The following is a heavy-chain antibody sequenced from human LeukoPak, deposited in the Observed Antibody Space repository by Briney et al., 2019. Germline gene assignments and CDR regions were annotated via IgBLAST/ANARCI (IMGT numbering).Heavy chain of an antibody. CDR1: GFSFSNYG. J-gene: IGHJ3*02. D-gene: IGHD3-10*01. Sequence: GGSLRLSCAASGFSFSNYGIHWVRQAPGKGLEWVANIIQDGSQKYYVDSVKGRLNISRDNAKNSLYLQMNSLGAEDTAMYYCARIGSETYHDAFDIWGQGTMVTVFS. V-gene: IGHV3-7*03. CDR2: IIQDGSQK. CDR3: ARIGSETYHDAFDI.